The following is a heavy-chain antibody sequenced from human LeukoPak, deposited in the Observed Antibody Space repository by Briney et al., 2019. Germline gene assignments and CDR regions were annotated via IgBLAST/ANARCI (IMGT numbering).Heavy chain of an antibody. CDR3: AKGLTFDN. Sequence: GRSLRLSCAASGFTFSSYGMHWVRQAPGKGLEWVTFISYDGSNKYYADSVKGRFTISRDNSKNTVYLQMNSLRAEDTAVYYCAKGLTFDNWGQGTLVTVSS. D-gene: IGHD3-16*01. J-gene: IGHJ4*02. CDR1: GFTFSSYG. CDR2: ISYDGSNK. V-gene: IGHV3-30*18.